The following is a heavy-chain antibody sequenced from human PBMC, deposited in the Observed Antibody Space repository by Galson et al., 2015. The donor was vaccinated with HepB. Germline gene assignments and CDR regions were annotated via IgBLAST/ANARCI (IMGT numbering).Heavy chain of an antibody. CDR1: GGSISSSNW. Sequence: ETLSLTCAVSGGSISSSNWWSWVRQPPGKGLEWIGEIYHSGSTNYNPSLKSRVTISVDKSKNQFSLKLSSVTAADTAVYYCARSRAVAGIFDYWGQGTLVTISS. V-gene: IGHV4-4*02. CDR2: IYHSGST. J-gene: IGHJ4*02. D-gene: IGHD6-19*01. CDR3: ARSRAVAGIFDY.